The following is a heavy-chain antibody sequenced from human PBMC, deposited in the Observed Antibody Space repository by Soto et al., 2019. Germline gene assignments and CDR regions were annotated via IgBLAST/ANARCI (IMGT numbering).Heavy chain of an antibody. Sequence: LSLTCTVSGGSVSSGSYYWSWIRQPPGKGLEWIGYIYYSGSTNYNPSLKSRVTISVDTSKNQFSLKLSSVTAADTAVYYCARGDLYSSSWYLDYWGQGTLVTVSS. J-gene: IGHJ4*02. D-gene: IGHD6-13*01. V-gene: IGHV4-61*01. CDR2: IYYSGST. CDR3: ARGDLYSSSWYLDY. CDR1: GGSVSSGSYY.